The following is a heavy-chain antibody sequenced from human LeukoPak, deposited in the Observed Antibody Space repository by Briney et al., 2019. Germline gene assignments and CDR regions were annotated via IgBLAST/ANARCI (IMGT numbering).Heavy chain of an antibody. D-gene: IGHD5-18*01. J-gene: IGHJ4*02. CDR1: GFTFGDYA. CDR2: IKQDGSET. Sequence: GGSLRLSCTGSGFTFGDYAMTWVRQAPGKGLEWVANIKQDGSETYYVDSVKGRFTISRDNAKNSLYLQMNSLRDEDTAVYYCARGGSGYSYGKIDSWGQGILVTVSS. CDR3: ARGGSGYSYGKIDS. V-gene: IGHV3-7*01.